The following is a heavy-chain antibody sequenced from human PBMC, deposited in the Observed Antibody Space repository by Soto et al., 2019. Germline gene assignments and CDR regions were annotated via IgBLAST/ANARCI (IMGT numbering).Heavy chain of an antibody. CDR2: IYYSGST. V-gene: IGHV4-30-4*01. D-gene: IGHD6-6*01. J-gene: IGHJ6*02. Sequence: TSETLSLTCTVSGGSISSGDYYWSWIRQPPGKGLEWIGYIYYSGSTYYNPSLKSRVTISVDTSKNQFSLKLSSVTAADTAVYYCASTIAARPKHYYYGMDVWGQGTTVTSP. CDR1: GGSISSGDYY. CDR3: ASTIAARPKHYYYGMDV.